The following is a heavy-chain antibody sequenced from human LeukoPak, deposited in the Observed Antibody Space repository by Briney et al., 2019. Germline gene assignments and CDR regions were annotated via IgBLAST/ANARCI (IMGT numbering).Heavy chain of an antibody. CDR1: GGSISSYY. V-gene: IGHV4-4*08. D-gene: IGHD2-2*02. Sequence: PSETLSLTCTVSGGSISSYYWSWIRQPPGKGLEWIGRIYTSGSTNYNPSLKSRVTISVDTSKNQFSLKLSSVTAADTAVYYCAREETRGYCSSTSCYTGFDYWGQGTLVTVSS. CDR2: IYTSGST. CDR3: AREETRGYCSSTSCYTGFDY. J-gene: IGHJ4*02.